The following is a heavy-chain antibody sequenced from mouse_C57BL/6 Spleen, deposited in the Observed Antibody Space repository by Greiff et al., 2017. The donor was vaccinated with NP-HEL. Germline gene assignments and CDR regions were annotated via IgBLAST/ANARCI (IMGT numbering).Heavy chain of an antibody. V-gene: IGHV14-4*01. Sequence: VQLKESGAELVRPGASVKLSCTASGFNIKDDYMHWVKQRPEQGLEWIGWIDPENGDTEYASKFQGKATITADTSSNTAYLQLSSLTSEDTAVYYCTTSLTEAYWGQGTLVTVSA. D-gene: IGHD1-3*01. J-gene: IGHJ3*01. CDR1: GFNIKDDY. CDR2: IDPENGDT. CDR3: TTSLTEAY.